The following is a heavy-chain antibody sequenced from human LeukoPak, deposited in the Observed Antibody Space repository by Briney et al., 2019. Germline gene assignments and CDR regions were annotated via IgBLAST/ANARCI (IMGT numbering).Heavy chain of an antibody. CDR1: GDSVSSNSAA. CDR2: TYYKSKWYN. Sequence: SQTLSLTCALSGDSVSSNSAAWHWIRQSPSRGLEWLGRTYYKSKWYNDYAVSVKSRISINPDTSKNQFSLQLKSVTPEDTAVYYCARDTSGGYYWYFDLWGRGTLVTVSS. J-gene: IGHJ2*01. D-gene: IGHD6-19*01. CDR3: ARDTSGGYYWYFDL. V-gene: IGHV6-1*01.